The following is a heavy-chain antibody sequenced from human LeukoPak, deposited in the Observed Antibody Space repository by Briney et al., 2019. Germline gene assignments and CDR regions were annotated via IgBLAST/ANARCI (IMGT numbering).Heavy chain of an antibody. CDR1: GFTFSNYE. CDR2: IIRSSGSSI. Sequence: GSLRLSFAASGFTFSNYEMNWVRQAPGKGLEWVSYIIRSSGSSIYYADSVKGRFTISRDNAKNSLYLQMNSLRAEDTAVYYCARDSSGWYYFDYWGQGILVTVSS. D-gene: IGHD6-19*01. J-gene: IGHJ4*02. V-gene: IGHV3-48*03. CDR3: ARDSSGWYYFDY.